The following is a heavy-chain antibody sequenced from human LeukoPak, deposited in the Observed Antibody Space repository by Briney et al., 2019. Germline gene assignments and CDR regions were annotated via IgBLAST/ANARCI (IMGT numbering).Heavy chain of an antibody. Sequence: GGSLRLSCAVSGITLSNYGMSWVRQAPGKGLEWVAGISDSGGRTNYADSVKGRFTISRDNPKNTLYLQMNSLGGEDAAVYFCAKRGVVIRVILVAFHKEAYYFDSWGQGALVTVSS. CDR3: AKRGVVIRVILVAFHKEAYYFDS. J-gene: IGHJ4*02. CDR1: GITLSNYG. CDR2: ISDSGGRT. V-gene: IGHV3-23*01. D-gene: IGHD3-22*01.